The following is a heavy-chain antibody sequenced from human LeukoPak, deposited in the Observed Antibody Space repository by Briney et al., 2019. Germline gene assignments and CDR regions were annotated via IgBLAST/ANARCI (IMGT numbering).Heavy chain of an antibody. CDR3: ARDKWEVLGGDF. Sequence: GRSLRLSCAASGFTFSSYAMHWVRQAPGKGLEWVALISYDGSNKYYADSVKRRFTISRDNSKNTLYLQMNSLRAEDTAVYYCARDKWEVLGGDFWGQGTLVTVSS. D-gene: IGHD1-26*01. J-gene: IGHJ4*02. CDR2: ISYDGSNK. CDR1: GFTFSSYA. V-gene: IGHV3-30-3*01.